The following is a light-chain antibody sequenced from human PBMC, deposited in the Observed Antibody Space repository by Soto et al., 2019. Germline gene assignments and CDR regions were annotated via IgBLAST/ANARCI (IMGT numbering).Light chain of an antibody. J-gene: IGLJ2*01. CDR3: QSYDSSLSVLHVV. CDR1: SSNIGAGYD. CDR2: GNS. V-gene: IGLV1-40*01. Sequence: QSVLTQPPSVSGAPGQRVTISCTGSSSNIGAGYDVHWYQQLPGTAPKLLIYGNSNRPSGVPDRFSGSKSGTSASLAITGLQAEDEADYYCQSYDSSLSVLHVVFGGGTKLTVL.